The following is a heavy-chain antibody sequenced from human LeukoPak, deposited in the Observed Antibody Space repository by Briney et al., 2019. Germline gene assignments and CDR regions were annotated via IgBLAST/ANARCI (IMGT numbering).Heavy chain of an antibody. Sequence: PSGTLSLTCAVSGDSISSINWWSWVRQPPGKGLEWIGEIYHGGTTNYNPSLKSRVAISVDKSKNQFSLKLSSVTAADTAVYYCARGGPPFYAFDIWGQGTMVTVSS. V-gene: IGHV4-4*02. CDR2: IYHGGTT. D-gene: IGHD3-16*01. CDR1: GDSISSINW. CDR3: ARGGPPFYAFDI. J-gene: IGHJ3*02.